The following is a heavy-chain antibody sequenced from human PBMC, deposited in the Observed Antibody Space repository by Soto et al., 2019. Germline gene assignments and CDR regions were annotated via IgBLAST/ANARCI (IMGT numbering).Heavy chain of an antibody. CDR2: ISAYNGNT. Sequence: QVQLVQSGAEVKKPGASVKVSCKASGYTFTSYGISWVRQAPGQGREWMGWISAYNGNTNYAQKLQGRVTMTTDTSTSTAYMELRSLRSDETSVYYCARDPTYIVVVPADISGFDHWGQGTLVTVSS. V-gene: IGHV1-18*01. J-gene: IGHJ5*02. CDR3: ARDPTYIVVVPADISGFDH. D-gene: IGHD2-2*01. CDR1: GYTFTSYG.